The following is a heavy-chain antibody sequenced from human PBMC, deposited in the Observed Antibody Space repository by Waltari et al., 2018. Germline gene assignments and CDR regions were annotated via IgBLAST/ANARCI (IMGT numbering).Heavy chain of an antibody. Sequence: QITLKESGPTLVKPTQTLTLTCTFSGFSLSTSGVGVGWIRQPPGKALEWFALIYWNDDKRYSPSPKSRLTITKDTSKNQGVLTMTNMDPVDTATYYCAHSEAIFGVVIRAYYFDYWGQGTLVTVSS. CDR1: GFSLSTSGVG. CDR3: AHSEAIFGVVIRAYYFDY. CDR2: IYWNDDK. V-gene: IGHV2-5*01. J-gene: IGHJ4*02. D-gene: IGHD3-3*01.